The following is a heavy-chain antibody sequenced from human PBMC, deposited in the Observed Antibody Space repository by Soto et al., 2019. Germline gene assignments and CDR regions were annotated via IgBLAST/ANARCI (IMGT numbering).Heavy chain of an antibody. CDR2: ISGTGDST. CDR1: GFTFSNYA. Sequence: GGSLRLSCAASGFTFSNYAMSWVRQAPGKGLEWVSAISGTGDSTYYADSVKGRFTISRDNSKNTLYLQVNSLRVEDTSIYYCAKGLVLRFLEWRLNFGYWGQGTPVTVSS. CDR3: AKGLVLRFLEWRLNFGY. D-gene: IGHD3-3*01. V-gene: IGHV3-23*01. J-gene: IGHJ4*02.